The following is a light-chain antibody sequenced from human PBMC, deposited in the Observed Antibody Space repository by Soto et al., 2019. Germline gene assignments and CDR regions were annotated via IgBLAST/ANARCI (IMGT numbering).Light chain of an antibody. J-gene: IGKJ1*01. CDR3: QQYNNWPGT. CDR2: LGS. CDR1: QSLLHGNGYNY. Sequence: DIVMTQSPLSLPVTPGDPASISCRSSQSLLHGNGYNYLEWYLQKPGQSPQLLIYLGSDRAPGVPDRFSGSGSGTDFTLKISRVEAEDVGVYYCQQYNNWPGTFGQGTKVDIK. V-gene: IGKV2-28*01.